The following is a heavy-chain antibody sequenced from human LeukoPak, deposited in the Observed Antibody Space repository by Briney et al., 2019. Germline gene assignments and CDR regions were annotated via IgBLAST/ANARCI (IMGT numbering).Heavy chain of an antibody. CDR2: INTDGSTT. D-gene: IGHD1-26*01. J-gene: IGHJ4*02. CDR1: GFTFSSYW. Sequence: GGSLILSCAASGFTFSSYWMHWVRQAPGKGLVWVSRINTDGSTTNYADSVKGRFTMSRDNAKNTLYLQMNSLRAEDTALYYCARDPVGAAGDFDYWGQGTLVTVAS. CDR3: ARDPVGAAGDFDY. V-gene: IGHV3-74*01.